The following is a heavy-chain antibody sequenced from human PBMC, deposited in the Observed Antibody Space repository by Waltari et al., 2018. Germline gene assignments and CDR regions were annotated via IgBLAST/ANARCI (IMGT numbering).Heavy chain of an antibody. CDR1: GFTFSSYS. D-gene: IGHD2-2*01. Sequence: EVQLVESGGGLVKPGGSLRLSCAASGFTFSSYSMNWVRQAPGKGLEWVSSISGSTTYIYDADSVKGRFTISRDNAKNSLYLQINSLRPEDTAVYYCARRYCTSTSCSPIDYWGQGTPVTVSS. V-gene: IGHV3-21*01. CDR2: ISGSTTYI. J-gene: IGHJ4*02. CDR3: ARRYCTSTSCSPIDY.